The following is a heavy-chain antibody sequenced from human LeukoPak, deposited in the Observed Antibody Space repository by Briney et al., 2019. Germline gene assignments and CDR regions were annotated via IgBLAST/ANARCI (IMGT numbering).Heavy chain of an antibody. CDR1: GYTFTGYY. CDR3: AREGGAVAGTVADY. D-gene: IGHD6-19*01. V-gene: IGHV1-2*06. CDR2: INPNSGDT. Sequence: ASVKVSCKASGYTFTGYYMHWVRQAPGQGLEWMGRINPNSGDTNYARKFQGRVTVTRDTSITTAYMELSSLTSDDTALYYCAREGGAVAGTVADYWGQGTLVTVSS. J-gene: IGHJ4*02.